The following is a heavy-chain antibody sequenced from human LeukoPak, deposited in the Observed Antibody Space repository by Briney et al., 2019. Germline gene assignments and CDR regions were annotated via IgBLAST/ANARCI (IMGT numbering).Heavy chain of an antibody. CDR1: GFTFSSYG. CDR3: AKDYDPFYYYDSSGRTGASDI. Sequence: GGSLRLSCAASGFTFSSYGMHWVRQAPGKGLEWVAVISYDGSNKYYADSVKGRFTISRDNSKNTLYLQMNSLRAEDTAVYYCAKDYDPFYYYDSSGRTGASDIWGQGTMVTVSS. V-gene: IGHV3-30*18. J-gene: IGHJ3*02. CDR2: ISYDGSNK. D-gene: IGHD3-22*01.